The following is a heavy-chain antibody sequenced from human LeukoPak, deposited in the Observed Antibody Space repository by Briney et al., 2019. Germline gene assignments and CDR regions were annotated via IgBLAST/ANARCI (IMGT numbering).Heavy chain of an antibody. CDR3: ARGSVGSIAAPSDAFDI. V-gene: IGHV1-69-2*01. CDR2: VDPEDGET. CDR1: GYTFTDYY. D-gene: IGHD6-6*01. J-gene: IGHJ3*02. Sequence: ASVKISCKVSGYTFTDYYMHWVQQAPGKGLEWMGLVDPEDGETIYAEKFQGRVTITADTSTDTAYMELSSLRSEDTAVYYCARGSVGSIAAPSDAFDIWGQGTMVTVSS.